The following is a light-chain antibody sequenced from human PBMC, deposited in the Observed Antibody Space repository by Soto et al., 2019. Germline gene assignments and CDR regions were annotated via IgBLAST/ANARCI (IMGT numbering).Light chain of an antibody. CDR3: MQSTQLPPT. CDR1: QSILHITGETF. Sequence: DVVMTQTPLSLSVAPGQPASISCKSSQSILHITGETFLFWYLQKPGQSPQLLIYEVSTRVSGVPDRFSGSGSGTDFTLEISRVETDDVSIYYCMQSTQLPPTFGQGTRLGIE. CDR2: EVS. J-gene: IGKJ5*01. V-gene: IGKV2D-29*02.